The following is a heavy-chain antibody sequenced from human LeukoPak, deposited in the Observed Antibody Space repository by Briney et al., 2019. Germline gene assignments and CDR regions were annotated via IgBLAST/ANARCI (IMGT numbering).Heavy chain of an antibody. Sequence: PPETLSLTCTVSGGSISSGSYYWSWIRQPAGKGLEWIGRIYTSGSTNYNPSLKSRVTISVDTSKNQFSLKLSSVTAADTAVYYCARSFYDSSGPYAFDIWGQGTMVTVSS. CDR1: GGSISSGSYY. V-gene: IGHV4-61*02. CDR2: IYTSGST. CDR3: ARSFYDSSGPYAFDI. D-gene: IGHD3-22*01. J-gene: IGHJ3*02.